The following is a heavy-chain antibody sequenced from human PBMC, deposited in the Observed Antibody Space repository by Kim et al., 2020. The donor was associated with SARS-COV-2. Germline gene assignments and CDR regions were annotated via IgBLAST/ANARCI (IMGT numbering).Heavy chain of an antibody. V-gene: IGHV3-30*04. CDR3: ARARGGSSTSHIDY. D-gene: IGHD2-2*01. Sequence: GGSLRLSCAASGFTFSNYAMHWVRQAPGKGLEWVAVISSDGRNKYYADSVKGRFTISRDNFKNTVSMQMNSLRAGDTAVYFCARARGGSSTSHIDYWGQGTLVTVSS. J-gene: IGHJ4*02. CDR1: GFTFSNYA. CDR2: ISSDGRNK.